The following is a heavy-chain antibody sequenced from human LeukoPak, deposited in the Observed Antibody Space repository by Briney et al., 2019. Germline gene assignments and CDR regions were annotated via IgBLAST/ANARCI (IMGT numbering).Heavy chain of an antibody. CDR1: GYTFTSYY. D-gene: IGHD6-13*01. CDR2: INPIGGTT. CDR3: ARALIAVAGAFDP. Sequence: ASVKVSCKASGYTFTSYYMHWVRQAPGQGLEWMRLINPIGGTTTYAQKFQGRVTMTRDMSTSTVYMELSSLKSEDTAVYYCARALIAVAGAFDPWGQGTLVTVSS. V-gene: IGHV1-46*01. J-gene: IGHJ5*02.